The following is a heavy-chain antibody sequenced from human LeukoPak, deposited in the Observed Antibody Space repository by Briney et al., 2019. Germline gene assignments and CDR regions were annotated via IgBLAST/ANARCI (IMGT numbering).Heavy chain of an antibody. CDR2: ITSKTDGGTT. J-gene: IGHJ3*01. CDR3: TTGGVFDL. V-gene: IGHV3-15*01. CDR1: GFXFSNAW. Sequence: PGGSLRLSCAASGFXFSNAWIGWVRQAPGKGLGWVGRITSKTDGGTTDYAAPVKGRFTISRDDSKNTLYLQMSSLKAEDTAVYYCTTGGVFDLWGQGTMVTVSS.